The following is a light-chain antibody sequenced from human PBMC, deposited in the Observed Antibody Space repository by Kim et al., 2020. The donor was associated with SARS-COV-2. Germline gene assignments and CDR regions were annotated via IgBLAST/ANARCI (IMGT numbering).Light chain of an antibody. CDR3: CSYAGTNSLDVV. Sequence: QSALNQPASVSGSPGQSITISCTGTNSDVGRYNLVSWYQQHPGKAPKLMIFEVTKRPSGISDRFSGSKSGNTASLTISGLQAEDEADYYCCSYAGTNSLDVVFGGGTQLTVL. J-gene: IGLJ2*01. CDR1: NSDVGRYNL. CDR2: EVT. V-gene: IGLV2-23*02.